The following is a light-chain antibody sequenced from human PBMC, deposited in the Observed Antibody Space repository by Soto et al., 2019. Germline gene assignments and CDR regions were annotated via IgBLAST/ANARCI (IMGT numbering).Light chain of an antibody. CDR1: QSVSSSY. J-gene: IGKJ1*01. CDR2: GAS. CDR3: QRYGSSPWT. Sequence: EIVLTQSPGTLSLSPGERATLSCRASQSVSSSYLAWYQQKPGQAPRPLIYGASSRAIGIPDRFSGSGSGTDFTLPISRREPEDFAVYYCQRYGSSPWTSGQGTKVDIK. V-gene: IGKV3-20*01.